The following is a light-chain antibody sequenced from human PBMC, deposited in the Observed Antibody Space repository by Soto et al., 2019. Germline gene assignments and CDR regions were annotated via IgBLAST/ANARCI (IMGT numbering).Light chain of an antibody. CDR3: QQRRKWPGT. V-gene: IGKV3-11*01. Sequence: EIVLTQSPATLSLSPGERATLSCRASQSVSSYLAWYQQKPGQAPRLLLYDASNRATGIPARFSGSGSGTDLTLTISSLEPEDFAVYYCQQRRKWPGTFGQGTKVDI. CDR2: DAS. CDR1: QSVSSY. J-gene: IGKJ1*01.